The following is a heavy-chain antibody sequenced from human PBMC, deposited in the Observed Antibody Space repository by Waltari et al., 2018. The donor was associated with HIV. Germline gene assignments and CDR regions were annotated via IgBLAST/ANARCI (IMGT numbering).Heavy chain of an antibody. CDR1: GLTFSSYG. V-gene: IGHV3-30*18. CDR3: AKEGLNYGSGSYYNYHYDY. CDR2: ISYDERNK. D-gene: IGHD3-10*01. J-gene: IGHJ4*02. Sequence: QVQLVESGGGVVQPGRALRLSCAASGLTFSSYGMHWVSQAPGKGLELVAVISYDERNKYYADSVKGRFTISRDNSKNTLYLQMNSLRAEDTAVYYCAKEGLNYGSGSYYNYHYDYWGQGTLVTVSS.